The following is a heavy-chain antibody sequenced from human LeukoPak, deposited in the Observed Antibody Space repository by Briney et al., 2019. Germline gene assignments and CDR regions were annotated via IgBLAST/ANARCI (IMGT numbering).Heavy chain of an antibody. V-gene: IGHV3-21*01. D-gene: IGHD3-22*01. CDR2: ISSSSSYI. Sequence: GGSLRLSCAASGFTFSSYSMNWVRQAPGKGLEWVSSISSSSSYIYYADSVKGRFTISRDNAKNSLYLQMNSLRAEDTAVYYCARDDSSGYYPIFWGQGTLVTASS. J-gene: IGHJ4*02. CDR1: GFTFSSYS. CDR3: ARDDSSGYYPIF.